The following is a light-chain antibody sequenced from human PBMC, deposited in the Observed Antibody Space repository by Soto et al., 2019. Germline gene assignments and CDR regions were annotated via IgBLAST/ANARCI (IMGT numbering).Light chain of an antibody. V-gene: IGKV3D-15*01. CDR2: GAS. CDR3: QQHNNWPRT. CDR1: QSVNTN. Sequence: EIVMTQSPATLAVSPGERATLSCRAGQSVNTNVAWYQQEPGQAPRLLIYGASTRATGIPARFSGSVSGTEFALTISSLQSEDFAVYYCQQHNNWPRTFGQGTKVDIK. J-gene: IGKJ1*01.